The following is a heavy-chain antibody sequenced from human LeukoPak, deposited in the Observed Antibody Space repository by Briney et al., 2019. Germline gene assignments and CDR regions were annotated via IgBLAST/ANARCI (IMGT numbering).Heavy chain of an antibody. CDR2: IYYSGST. J-gene: IGHJ3*02. D-gene: IGHD6-19*01. CDR3: ALAGGLDDPFDI. V-gene: IGHV4-59*03. Sequence: SETLSLTCTVSGGTISSYYWSWIRQPPGKGLEWIGYIYYSGSTNYNPSLKRRVTISLDTSKNQVSLKLTSVTAADTAVYYCALAGGLDDPFDIWGQGTMLTVPS. CDR1: GGTISSYY.